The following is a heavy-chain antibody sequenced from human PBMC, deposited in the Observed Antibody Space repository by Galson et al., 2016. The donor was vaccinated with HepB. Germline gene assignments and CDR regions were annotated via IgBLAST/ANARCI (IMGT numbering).Heavy chain of an antibody. J-gene: IGHJ6*02. D-gene: IGHD1-14*01. CDR3: ARLGTTRGLDV. CDR1: GDSVSSNRAA. CDR2: TYYRSKWYN. Sequence: CAISGDSVSSNRAAWNWTRQSPSRGLEWLGRTYYRSKWYNDYAVSVKSRVTINPDTSKNQFSLQLNSVTPEDTAVYYCARLGTTRGLDVWGQGTTVTVS. V-gene: IGHV6-1*01.